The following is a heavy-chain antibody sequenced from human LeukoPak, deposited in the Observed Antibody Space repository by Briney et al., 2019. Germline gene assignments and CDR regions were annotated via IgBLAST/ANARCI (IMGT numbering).Heavy chain of an antibody. CDR1: GGSFSSYA. CDR3: ARGPPTAIDWYFDL. CDR2: IIPIFGTA. Sequence: GASVKVSCKASGGSFSSYAISWVRQAPGQGLEWMGGIIPIFGTANYAQKFQGRVTITTDGSTSTAYMELSSLRSEDTAVYYCARGPPTAIDWYFDLWGRGTLVTVSS. V-gene: IGHV1-69*05. D-gene: IGHD2-2*02. J-gene: IGHJ2*01.